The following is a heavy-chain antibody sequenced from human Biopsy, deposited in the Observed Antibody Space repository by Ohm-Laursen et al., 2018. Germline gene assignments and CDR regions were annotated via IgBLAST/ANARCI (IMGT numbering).Heavy chain of an antibody. Sequence: ASVKVSCNASGFSFTGYYIHWVRQAPGQGLEWMGWISPKSGDTNYAHKFQGNITMTRDTSMSTAYMEMSSLGSDDTAIYFCAKPSGGVSTIGFDPWGQGTQIIVS. CDR2: ISPKSGDT. D-gene: IGHD5/OR15-5a*01. V-gene: IGHV1-2*02. J-gene: IGHJ5*02. CDR1: GFSFTGYY. CDR3: AKPSGGVSTIGFDP.